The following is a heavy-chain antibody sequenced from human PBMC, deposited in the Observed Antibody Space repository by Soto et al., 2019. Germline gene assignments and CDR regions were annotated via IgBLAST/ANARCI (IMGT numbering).Heavy chain of an antibody. V-gene: IGHV6-1*01. CDR2: TYYRSKWYN. CDR1: GDSVSSNSAA. Sequence: SQTLSLTCAISGDSVSSNSAAWNWIRQSPSRGLEWLGRTYYRSKWYNDYAVSVKSRITINPDTSKNQFSLQLNSVTPEDTAVYYCAREQGYWNYEDGYYYYYGMDVWGQGTTVTVSS. J-gene: IGHJ6*02. D-gene: IGHD1-7*01. CDR3: AREQGYWNYEDGYYYYYGMDV.